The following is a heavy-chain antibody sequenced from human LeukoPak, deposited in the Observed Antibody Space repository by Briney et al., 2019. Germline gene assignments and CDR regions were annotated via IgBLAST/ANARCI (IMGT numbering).Heavy chain of an antibody. CDR2: IHHSGRA. V-gene: IGHV4-38-2*02. Sequence: SETLSLTCGVSGYSISSGYQWAWIRQSPGKGLEWIGSIHHSGRAHYNPSLKSRVTISVETSKNQFSLNMYSVTAADTAVYYCARDPRWLTPDCTSTSCYENYFDPWGQGTLVTVSS. CDR1: GYSISSGYQ. J-gene: IGHJ5*02. D-gene: IGHD2-2*01. CDR3: ARDPRWLTPDCTSTSCYENYFDP.